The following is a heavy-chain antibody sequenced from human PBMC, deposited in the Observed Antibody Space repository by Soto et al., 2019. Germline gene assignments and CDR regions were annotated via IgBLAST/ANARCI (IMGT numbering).Heavy chain of an antibody. CDR1: GFTFSSYA. CDR2: ISYDGSNK. J-gene: IGHJ4*02. Sequence: QVQLVESGGGVVQPGRSLRLSCAASGFTFSSYAMHWVRQAPGKGLEWVAVISYDGSNKYYADSVKGRFTISRDNSKDTLYLQMNSLITEDTAVFYCAKTARYSGSYLDYWGQGTLVTVSS. V-gene: IGHV3-30*18. CDR3: AKTARYSGSYLDY. D-gene: IGHD1-26*01.